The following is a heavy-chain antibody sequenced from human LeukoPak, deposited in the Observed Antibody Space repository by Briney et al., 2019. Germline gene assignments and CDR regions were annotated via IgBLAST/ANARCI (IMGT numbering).Heavy chain of an antibody. D-gene: IGHD3-3*01. CDR1: GGSFSGYY. CDR2: INHSGST. Sequence: SATLSLTCAVYGGSFSGYYRSWIHQPPGKGLEWIGEINHSGSTNYNPSLKSRVTISVDTSKNQFSLKLSSVTAADTAVYYCARGSSDFWSGYYIDYWGQGTLVTVSS. V-gene: IGHV4-34*01. CDR3: ARGSSDFWSGYYIDY. J-gene: IGHJ4*02.